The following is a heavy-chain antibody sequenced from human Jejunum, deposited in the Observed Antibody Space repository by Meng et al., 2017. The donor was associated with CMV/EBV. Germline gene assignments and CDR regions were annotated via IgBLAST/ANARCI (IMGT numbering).Heavy chain of an antibody. D-gene: IGHD2-15*01. V-gene: IGHV3-23*01. CDR1: GFTFSSHS. CDR2: ITGSSGNT. J-gene: IGHJ4*02. CDR3: ARLSDS. Sequence: SLGPTCSAAGFTFSSHSMGWVRQAPGKGLKWVASITGSSGNTYYADSVKGRFTISRDNSKNTLYLQMNSLRADDTAVYYCARLSDSWGQGTLVTVSS.